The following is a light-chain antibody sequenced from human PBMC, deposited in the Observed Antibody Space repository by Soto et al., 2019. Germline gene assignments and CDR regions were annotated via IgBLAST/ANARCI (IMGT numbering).Light chain of an antibody. Sequence: QSALTQPASVSGSPGQSITISCTETSSDVGGYNYVSWYQQHPGKAPKLMIYEVNNRPSGISNRFSGSKSGNTASLTISGLQTEDEADYYCSSYTSSNILIFGGGTKVTVL. CDR3: SSYTSSNILI. J-gene: IGLJ2*01. CDR1: SSDVGGYNY. CDR2: EVN. V-gene: IGLV2-14*03.